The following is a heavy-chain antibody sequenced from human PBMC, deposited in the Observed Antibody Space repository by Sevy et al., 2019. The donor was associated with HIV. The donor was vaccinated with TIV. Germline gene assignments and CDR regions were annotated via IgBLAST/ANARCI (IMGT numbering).Heavy chain of an antibody. CDR1: GFTFSSYP. CDR3: VRETTMLPRGSFDY. CDR2: ISFDGTDK. D-gene: IGHD3-10*01. V-gene: IGHV3-30-3*01. Sequence: GGSLRLSCAASGFTFSSYPMHWVRQAPGKGLEWVSFISFDGTDKYYADSVKGRFTITRDKSKNTLYIQMNSLRAEDTAFYYCVRETTMLPRGSFDYWGQGTMVTVSS. J-gene: IGHJ3*01.